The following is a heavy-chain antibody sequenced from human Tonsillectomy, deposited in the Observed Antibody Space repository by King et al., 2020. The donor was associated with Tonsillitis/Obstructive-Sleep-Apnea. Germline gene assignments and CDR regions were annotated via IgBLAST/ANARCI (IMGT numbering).Heavy chain of an antibody. J-gene: IGHJ4*02. V-gene: IGHV2-5*02. CDR1: GFSLSTSGVG. CDR2: IYWDDDE. Sequence: LTLKESGPTLVKPTQTLTLTCTFSGFSLSTSGVGVGWIRQPPGQALEWLALIYWDDDERYSPSLKSRLTITKDTSKNQVVLTMTNMDPVDTATYYCAHRPGYYDSNSYYDYWGQGTLVTVSS. D-gene: IGHD3-22*01. CDR3: AHRPGYYDSNSYYDY.